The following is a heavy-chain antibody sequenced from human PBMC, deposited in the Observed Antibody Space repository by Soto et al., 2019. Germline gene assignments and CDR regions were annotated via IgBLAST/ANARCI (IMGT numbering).Heavy chain of an antibody. D-gene: IGHD5-18*01. J-gene: IGHJ6*02. CDR2: ISWNSAST. Sequence: EVQLVESGGGLVEPGKSLRLSCVVSGFTYEDFAMHWVRQAPGKGVEWGSGISWNSASTGYADSVTGRFTISRDNAKNSLYLQMRNLTGDDTAMYYCVKDFRRYTNGLDVWGPGTSVTVSS. CDR1: GFTYEDFA. V-gene: IGHV3-9*01. CDR3: VKDFRRYTNGLDV.